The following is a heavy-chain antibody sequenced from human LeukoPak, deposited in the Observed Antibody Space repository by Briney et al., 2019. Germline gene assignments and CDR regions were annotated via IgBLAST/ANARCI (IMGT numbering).Heavy chain of an antibody. J-gene: IGHJ4*02. V-gene: IGHV1-18*01. Sequence: ASVKVSCKASGYTFTSYGISWVRQAPGQGLEWMGWISAYNGNTNYAQKLQGRVTMTTDTSTSIAYMELRSLRSDDTAVYYCARAITTTSISGSYYFDYWGQGTLVTVSS. CDR3: ARAITTTSISGSYYFDY. CDR1: GYTFTSYG. D-gene: IGHD1-26*01. CDR2: ISAYNGNT.